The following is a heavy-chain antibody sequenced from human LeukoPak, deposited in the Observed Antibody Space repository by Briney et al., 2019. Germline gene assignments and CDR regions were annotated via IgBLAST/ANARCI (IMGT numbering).Heavy chain of an antibody. CDR1: GGSISYYY. D-gene: IGHD1-20*01. CDR3: AXDTITANVHSGMDV. Sequence: PSETLSLTCTVSGGSISYYYWSWIRQPPGKGLEWIGYVHYSGDTNYNPSLRGRVSISVDTSKTQFSLKLSSVTAADSAVYFCAXDTITANVHSGMDVWGQGTTVTVSS. J-gene: IGHJ6*02. V-gene: IGHV4-59*08. CDR2: VHYSGDT.